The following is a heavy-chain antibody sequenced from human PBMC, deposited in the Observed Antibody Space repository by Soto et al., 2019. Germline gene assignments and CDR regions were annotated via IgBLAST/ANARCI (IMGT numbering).Heavy chain of an antibody. CDR3: ARGWTPIDY. J-gene: IGHJ4*02. CDR2: ISAYNGNT. V-gene: IGHV1-18*01. CDR1: GYTFTNFG. D-gene: IGHD2-15*01. Sequence: QVQLVQSGAEVKKPGASVKVSGKTSGYTFTNFGLSWVRQAPGQGLEWMGWISAYNGNTNYAQNFQGRVTMTTDTPTSTADTEQRSLRSDDTAVYYCARGWTPIDYWGQGTLVTVSS.